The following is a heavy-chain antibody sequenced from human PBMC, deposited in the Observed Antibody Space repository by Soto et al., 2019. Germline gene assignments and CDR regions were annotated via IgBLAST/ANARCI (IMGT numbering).Heavy chain of an antibody. Sequence: QVQLLESGPGLVKPSQTLSLTCTVSGGSISSGDYYWSWIRQHPGKGLEWIGYIYYSGSTYYNPSLKIRVSISVDTSKHQFSLKLSSVTAADTAVYYCARWWSGSRQGFDPWGQGTLVTVSS. CDR3: ARWWSGSRQGFDP. CDR1: GGSISSGDYY. J-gene: IGHJ5*02. V-gene: IGHV4-31*03. D-gene: IGHD3-3*01. CDR2: IYYSGST.